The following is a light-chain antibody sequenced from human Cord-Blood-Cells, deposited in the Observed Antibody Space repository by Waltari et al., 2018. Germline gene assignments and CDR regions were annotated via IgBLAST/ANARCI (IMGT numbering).Light chain of an antibody. V-gene: IGKV3-11*01. J-gene: IGKJ4*01. CDR1: QSVSSY. CDR2: DAS. Sequence: ELVLTQSPATLSLSPGEIATLSCRASQSVSSYLSWYHQKPGQAPRLLIYDASNRATGIPARFSGSESGTDFTLNISSLEPEEFAVYYGQQRSNWPLTFGGGTKVEI. CDR3: QQRSNWPLT.